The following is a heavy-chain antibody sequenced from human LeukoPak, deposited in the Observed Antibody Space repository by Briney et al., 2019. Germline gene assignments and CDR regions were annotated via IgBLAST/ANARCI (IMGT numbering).Heavy chain of an antibody. CDR3: AKWGGDAFDI. V-gene: IGHV1-69*05. J-gene: IGHJ3*02. D-gene: IGHD3-16*01. Sequence: SVKVSCKACGGTFSSYAISWVRQAPGQGLEWMGGIIPIFGTANYAQKFQGRVTITTDESTSTAYMELSSLRSEDTAVYYCAKWGGDAFDIWGQGTMVTVSS. CDR1: GGTFSSYA. CDR2: IIPIFGTA.